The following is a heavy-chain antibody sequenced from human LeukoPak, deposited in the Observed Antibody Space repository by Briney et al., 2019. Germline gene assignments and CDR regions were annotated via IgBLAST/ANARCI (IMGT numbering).Heavy chain of an antibody. CDR2: IYHSGST. Sequence: MTSETLSLTCTVSGYSISSGYYWGWIRQPPGKGLEWIGSIYHSGSTYYNPSLKSRVTMSVDTSKNQFSLKLSSVTAADTAVYYCAREAGVTMIRGVMNYFDPWGQGTLVTVSS. J-gene: IGHJ5*02. CDR1: GYSISSGYY. D-gene: IGHD3-10*01. CDR3: AREAGVTMIRGVMNYFDP. V-gene: IGHV4-38-2*02.